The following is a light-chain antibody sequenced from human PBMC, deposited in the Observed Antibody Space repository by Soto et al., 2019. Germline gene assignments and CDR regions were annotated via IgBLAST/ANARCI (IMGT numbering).Light chain of an antibody. V-gene: IGKV1-39*01. CDR1: QSISSH. CDR3: QQSYGTSRT. Sequence: DIQMAQSPSSLSASIGDRVTITCRTSQSISSHLNWYQHKPGKAPKLLIFGASTLQFGVPSRFCGSGSGTDFTLTISGLHPEDFATYYCQQSYGTSRTFGQGTRLEVK. J-gene: IGKJ2*01. CDR2: GAS.